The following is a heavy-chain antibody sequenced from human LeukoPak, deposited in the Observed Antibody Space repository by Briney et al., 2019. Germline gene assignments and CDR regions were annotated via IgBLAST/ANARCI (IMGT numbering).Heavy chain of an antibody. CDR2: IWYDGSNK. J-gene: IGHJ4*02. V-gene: IGHV3-33*01. D-gene: IGHD3-10*01. CDR3: ARNMVRGVTAEKGAFDY. CDR1: GFTFSSYG. Sequence: GRSLRLSCAASGFTFSSYGMHWVRQAPGKGLEWVAVIWYDGSNKYYADSVKGRFTISRDNSKNTLYLQMNSLGAEDTAVYYCARNMVRGVTAEKGAFDYWGQGTLVTVSS.